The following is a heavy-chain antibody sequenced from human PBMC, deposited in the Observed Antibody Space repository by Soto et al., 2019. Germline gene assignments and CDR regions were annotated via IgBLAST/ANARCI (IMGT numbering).Heavy chain of an antibody. V-gene: IGHV3-64*01. Sequence: EVQLVESGGGLVQPGGSLRLSCADSGFTFSSYAMHWVRQAPGKGLEYVSAISSNGGRTYYANSVKGRFTISRDNSKNTLYLQMGSLRAEDMAVYYCAREGLRDAFDIWGQGTMVTVSS. J-gene: IGHJ3*02. CDR1: GFTFSSYA. D-gene: IGHD6-19*01. CDR2: ISSNGGRT. CDR3: AREGLRDAFDI.